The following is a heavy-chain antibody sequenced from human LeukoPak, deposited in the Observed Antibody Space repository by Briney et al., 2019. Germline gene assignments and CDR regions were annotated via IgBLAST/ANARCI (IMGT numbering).Heavy chain of an antibody. V-gene: IGHV3-30*18. Sequence: GGSLRLSCAASGFTFSSYGMHWVRQAPGKGLEWVAVISYDGSNKYYADSVKGRFTISRDNSKNTLYLQMNSLRAEDTAVYYCAKELRYCSSTSCRMGLDYWGQGTLVTVSS. CDR2: ISYDGSNK. CDR3: AKELRYCSSTSCRMGLDY. CDR1: GFTFSSYG. J-gene: IGHJ4*02. D-gene: IGHD2-2*01.